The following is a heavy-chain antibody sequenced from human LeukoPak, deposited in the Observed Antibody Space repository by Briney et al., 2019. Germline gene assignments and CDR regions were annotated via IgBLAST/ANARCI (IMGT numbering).Heavy chain of an antibody. CDR3: ARHCGIAARPYGCTRRSYYMDV. J-gene: IGHJ6*03. CDR1: GDSISSYY. D-gene: IGHD6-6*01. Sequence: SETLSLTCTVSGDSISSYYWSWNRQPAGEGLEWIGRIYTGGITNYNPSLKSRVTMSVDTSKNQFSLKLSSVTAADTAVYYCARHCGIAARPYGCTRRSYYMDVWGKGTTVTVSS. CDR2: IYTGGIT. V-gene: IGHV4-4*07.